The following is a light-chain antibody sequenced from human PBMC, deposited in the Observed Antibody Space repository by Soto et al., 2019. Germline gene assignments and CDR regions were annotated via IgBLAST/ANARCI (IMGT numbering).Light chain of an antibody. CDR3: QQHTISMYT. V-gene: IGKV3-20*01. CDR1: QSVARD. CDR2: RAF. J-gene: IGKJ2*01. Sequence: EIVLTQSPGTLSLSPGETATLSCRASQSVARDLSWYQQKPGQAPRLLISRAFIGATGIPDRFSGSGSGTAFTLNINRLEPEDSAVYYCQQHTISMYTFGQGTKLEIK.